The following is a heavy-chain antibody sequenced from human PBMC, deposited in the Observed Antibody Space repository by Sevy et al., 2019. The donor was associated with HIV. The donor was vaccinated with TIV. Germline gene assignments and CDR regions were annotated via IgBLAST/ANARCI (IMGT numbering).Heavy chain of an antibody. Sequence: GGSLRLSCAASGFTFSDYYMSWIHQAPGKGLEWVSYISSSGSTIYYADSVKGRFTISRDNAKNSLYLQMNSLRAEDTAVYYCARTPMVRGVILAPYYFDYWGQGTLVTVSS. CDR3: ARTPMVRGVILAPYYFDY. CDR1: GFTFSDYY. V-gene: IGHV3-11*01. D-gene: IGHD3-10*01. CDR2: ISSSGSTI. J-gene: IGHJ4*02.